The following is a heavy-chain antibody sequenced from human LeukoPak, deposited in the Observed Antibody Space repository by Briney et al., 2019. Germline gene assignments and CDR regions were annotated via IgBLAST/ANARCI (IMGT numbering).Heavy chain of an antibody. CDR2: IYDSGST. J-gene: IGHJ4*02. Sequence: SETLSLTCTISGGSFSIPDYTYYWGWIRQPPGKGLEWIGSIYDSGSTYYNSSLKSRVTISLDTSKNLFSLKLTSVTAANTAVYYCARLTGSYYDYWGQGTLVAVSS. D-gene: IGHD1-26*01. CDR1: GGSFSIPDYTYY. V-gene: IGHV4-39*07. CDR3: ARLTGSYYDY.